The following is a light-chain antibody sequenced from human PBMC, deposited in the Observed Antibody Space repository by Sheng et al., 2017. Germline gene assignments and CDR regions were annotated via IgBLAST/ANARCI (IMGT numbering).Light chain of an antibody. CDR3: QQYGTSLA. J-gene: IGKJ1*01. Sequence: ETLMTQSPGTLSVSPGEGVTLSCGASKSVNNKLAWYQQKPGQAPRLLIYSASTRATGIPARFSGGGSGTEFILTISSLQSEDFAVYYCQQYGTSLAFGQGTKVEIK. CDR1: KSVNNK. V-gene: IGKV3D-15*01. CDR2: SAS.